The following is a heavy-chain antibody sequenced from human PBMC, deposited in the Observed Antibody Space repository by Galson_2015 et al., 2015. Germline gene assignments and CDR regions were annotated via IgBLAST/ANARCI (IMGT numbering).Heavy chain of an antibody. D-gene: IGHD2-15*01. V-gene: IGHV3-23*01. J-gene: IGHJ4*02. CDR3: AKGGLGNCSGGSWYPGKEFDY. Sequence: SLRLSCAASGFTFSSYAMRWVRQAPGKGLEWVSTVNGGGGSTYYADSVKGRFTISRDNSRNTLYLQMNSLRVEDTAVYFCAKGGLGNCSGGSWYPGKEFDYWGQGTLVPVSS. CDR2: VNGGGGST. CDR1: GFTFSSYA.